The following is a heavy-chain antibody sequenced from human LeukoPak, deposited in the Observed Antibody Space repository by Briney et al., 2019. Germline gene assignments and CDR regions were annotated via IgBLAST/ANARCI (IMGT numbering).Heavy chain of an antibody. CDR2: TSSDLNVK. CDR3: AREGYYGSGSPPSLYFDY. CDR1: GFTFRDYV. V-gene: IGHV3-30-3*01. D-gene: IGHD3-10*01. Sequence: GGSLRLSCAASGFTFRDYVIHWVRQAPGKGLEWVAVTSSDLNVKLYADSVKGRFTISRDNSRSTLYLQMNSLRPEDTAIYYCAREGYYGSGSPPSLYFDYWGQGTLVTASS. J-gene: IGHJ4*02.